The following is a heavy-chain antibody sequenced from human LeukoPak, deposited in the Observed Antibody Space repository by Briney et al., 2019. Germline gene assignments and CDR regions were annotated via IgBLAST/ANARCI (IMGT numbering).Heavy chain of an antibody. D-gene: IGHD1-26*01. CDR1: GGSISSSSYY. J-gene: IGHJ5*02. Sequence: SETLSLTCAVSGGSISSSSYYWAWIRQPPGKGLEWIGSLYYSGSSYYNPSLKSRVTISVDTSKNQFSLKLSSVTAADTAVYYCARIVGAIHGGWFDPWGQGSLVTVSS. CDR2: LYYSGSS. CDR3: ARIVGAIHGGWFDP. V-gene: IGHV4-39*07.